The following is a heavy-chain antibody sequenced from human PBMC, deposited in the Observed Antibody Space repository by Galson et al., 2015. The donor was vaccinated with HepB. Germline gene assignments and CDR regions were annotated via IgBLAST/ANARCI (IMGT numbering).Heavy chain of an antibody. CDR3: AKDYRYCRSTSCLAGVFSMGMDV. CDR1: GFTFSSYA. D-gene: IGHD2-2*01. J-gene: IGHJ6*02. CDR2: ISGSGGST. Sequence: SLRLSCAASGFTFSSYAMSWVRQAPGKGLEWVSAISGSGGSTYYADSVKGRFTISRDNSKNTLYLQMNSLRAEDTAVYYCAKDYRYCRSTSCLAGVFSMGMDVWGQGTTVTVSS. V-gene: IGHV3-23*01.